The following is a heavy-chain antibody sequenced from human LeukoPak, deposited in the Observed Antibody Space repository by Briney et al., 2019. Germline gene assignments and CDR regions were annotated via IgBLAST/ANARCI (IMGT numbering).Heavy chain of an antibody. CDR2: IKVSGGRT. CDR1: GYTFSGFY. V-gene: IGHV1-46*01. J-gene: IGHJ4*02. Sequence: VASVKVSCKASGYTFSGFYVHWVRQAPGQGLEWMGIIKVSGGRTEYAQKFQGRVTVTRDMSTSTVYMELNNLRSEDTAVYYCAREPPESYYFDNWGQGTLVTVSS. CDR3: AREPPESYYFDN.